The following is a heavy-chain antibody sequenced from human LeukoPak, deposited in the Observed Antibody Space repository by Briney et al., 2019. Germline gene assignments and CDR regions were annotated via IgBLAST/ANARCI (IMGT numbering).Heavy chain of an antibody. CDR2: ISSSSSTI. CDR3: ARDSQSGYSYGPFDY. J-gene: IGHJ4*02. CDR1: GFTFSSYS. Sequence: GGSLRLSCAASGFTFSSYSLNWVRQAPGKGLEWVSYISSSSSTIYYADSVKGRFTISRDNAKNSLYLQMNSLRDEDTAVYYCARDSQSGYSYGPFDYWGQGTLVTVSS. V-gene: IGHV3-48*02. D-gene: IGHD5-18*01.